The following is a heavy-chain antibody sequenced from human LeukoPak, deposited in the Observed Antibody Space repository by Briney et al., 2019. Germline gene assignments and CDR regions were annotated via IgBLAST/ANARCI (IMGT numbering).Heavy chain of an antibody. CDR2: IIPIFGTA. D-gene: IGHD2-2*01. V-gene: IGHV1-69*13. J-gene: IGHJ4*02. CDR1: GGTFSSYA. Sequence: SVKVSRKASGGTFSSYAISWVRQAPGQGLEWMGGIIPIFGTANYAQKFQGRVTITADESTSTAYMELSSLRSEDTAVYYCARDGIVLVPDVKYDYWGQGTLVTVSS. CDR3: ARDGIVLVPDVKYDY.